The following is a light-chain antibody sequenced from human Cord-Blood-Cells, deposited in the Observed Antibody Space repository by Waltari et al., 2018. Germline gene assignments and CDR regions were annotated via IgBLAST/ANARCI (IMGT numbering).Light chain of an antibody. CDR1: SSDVGCYNL. CDR3: CSYAGSSTWV. CDR2: EVS. J-gene: IGLJ3*02. Sequence: QSALTQPAPVSGSPGQSLTISCAGTSSDVGCYNLVSWYQQHPGKAPKLMIYEVSKRPSGVSNRFSGSKSGNTASLTISGLQAEDEADYYCCSYAGSSTWVFGGGTKLTVL. V-gene: IGLV2-23*02.